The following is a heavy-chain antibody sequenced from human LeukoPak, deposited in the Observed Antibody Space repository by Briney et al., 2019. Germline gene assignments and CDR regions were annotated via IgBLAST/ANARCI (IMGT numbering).Heavy chain of an antibody. CDR2: IYYSGST. CDR3: AKDLRLRYFTY. Sequence: PSETLSLTCTVSGGSISSSSYYWGWIRQPPGKGLEWIGSIYYSGSTYYNPSLKSRVTISVDTSKNQFSLKLSSVTAADTAVYHCAKDLRLRYFTYWGQGTLVTVSS. V-gene: IGHV4-39*07. CDR1: GGSISSSSYY. J-gene: IGHJ4*02. D-gene: IGHD3-9*01.